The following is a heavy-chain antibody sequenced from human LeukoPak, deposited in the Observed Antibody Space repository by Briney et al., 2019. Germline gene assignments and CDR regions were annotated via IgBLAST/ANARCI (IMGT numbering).Heavy chain of an antibody. CDR3: ARRGSSWYGDAFDI. CDR2: IYHSGST. D-gene: IGHD6-13*01. V-gene: IGHV4-38-2*02. CDR1: GYSISSGYY. J-gene: IGHJ3*02. Sequence: PSETLSLTCTVSGYSISSGYYWGWIRQPPGKGLEWIGSIYHSGSTYYNPSLKSRVTISVDTSKNQFSLKLSSVTAADTAVCYCARRGSSWYGDAFDIWGQGTMVTVSS.